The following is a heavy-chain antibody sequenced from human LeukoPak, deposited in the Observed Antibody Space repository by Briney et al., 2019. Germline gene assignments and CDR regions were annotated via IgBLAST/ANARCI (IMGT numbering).Heavy chain of an antibody. CDR2: ISRSSSYI. CDR3: ARLWADGSGSVDY. D-gene: IGHD3-10*01. V-gene: IGHV3-21*01. Sequence: GGSLRLSCAASGFTFSSYSMNWVRQAPGKGLERVSAISRSSSYIYYADSVKGRFTISRDNAKNSLYLQMNSLRAEDTAVYYCARLWADGSGSVDYWGQGTLVTVSS. J-gene: IGHJ4*02. CDR1: GFTFSSYS.